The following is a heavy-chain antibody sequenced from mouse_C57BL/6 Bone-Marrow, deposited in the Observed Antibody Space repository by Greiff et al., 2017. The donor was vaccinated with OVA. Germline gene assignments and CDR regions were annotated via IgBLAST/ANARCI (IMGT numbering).Heavy chain of an antibody. CDR2: YPGSGNTY. CDR3: RPYGYYGSSPPYAMDY. Sequence: VQRVESGPELVKPGASVKMSCKASGYTFTDYYMHWVKQKPGKGLEWIGEIYPGSGNTYYNEKFKGKATLTADTSSSTAYMQLSSLTSEDSAVYFCARPYGYYGSSPPYAMDYWGQGTSVTVSS. CDR1: YTFTDYYM. D-gene: IGHD1-1*01. V-gene: IGHV1-83*01. J-gene: IGHJ4*01.